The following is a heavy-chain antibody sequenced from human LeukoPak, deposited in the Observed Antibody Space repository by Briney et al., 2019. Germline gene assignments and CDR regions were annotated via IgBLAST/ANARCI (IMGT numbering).Heavy chain of an antibody. D-gene: IGHD6-19*01. V-gene: IGHV3-30*02. Sequence: PGGSLRLSCAASGFTFSSYGMHWVRQAPGKGLEWVAFIRYDGSNKYYADSVKGRFTISRDNSKNTLYLQMNSLRAEDTAVYYCAKEVIGSGWYFAIGYWGQGTLVTVSS. CDR2: IRYDGSNK. CDR1: GFTFSSYG. J-gene: IGHJ4*02. CDR3: AKEVIGSGWYFAIGY.